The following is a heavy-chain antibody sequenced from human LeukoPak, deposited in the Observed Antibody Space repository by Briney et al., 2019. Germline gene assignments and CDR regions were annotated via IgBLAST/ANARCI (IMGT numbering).Heavy chain of an antibody. Sequence: SETLSLTCTVSGSSISSYYWSWIRQPPGKGLEWIGYIYYSGSTNYNPSLKSRVTISVDTSKNQFSLKLSSVTAADTAVYYCASGSYYSPHAFDIWGQGTMVTVSS. V-gene: IGHV4-59*01. CDR2: IYYSGST. CDR3: ASGSYYSPHAFDI. J-gene: IGHJ3*02. D-gene: IGHD1-26*01. CDR1: GSSISSYY.